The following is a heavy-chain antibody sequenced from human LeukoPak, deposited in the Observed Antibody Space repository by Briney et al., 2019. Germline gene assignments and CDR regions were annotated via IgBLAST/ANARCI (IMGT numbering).Heavy chain of an antibody. Sequence: GGSLRLSCAASGFTLSSYWMSWVRQAPGKGLEWVANIKQDGGEKYYLESVRGRFTISRDNAKNSLFLQMNSLRADDTAVYYCARGAYGPGSFPFDCWGQGTLVTVSS. D-gene: IGHD3-10*01. CDR1: GFTLSSYW. CDR3: ARGAYGPGSFPFDC. CDR2: IKQDGGEK. V-gene: IGHV3-7*01. J-gene: IGHJ4*02.